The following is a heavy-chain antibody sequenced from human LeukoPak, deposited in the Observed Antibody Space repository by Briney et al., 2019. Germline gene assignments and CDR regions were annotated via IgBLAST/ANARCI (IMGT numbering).Heavy chain of an antibody. Sequence: SETLSLTCTVSGGSISSSAYYWGWIRQPPGRGLEWIGSLYYTGSTYYNPSLKSRVTISVDTSKNQFSLNLSSVTAADTAVYYCASDFSGTYYHFDYWGERTLASVSS. V-gene: IGHV4-39*01. CDR2: LYYTGST. J-gene: IGHJ4*02. CDR1: GGSISSSAYY. D-gene: IGHD1-26*01. CDR3: ASDFSGTYYHFDY.